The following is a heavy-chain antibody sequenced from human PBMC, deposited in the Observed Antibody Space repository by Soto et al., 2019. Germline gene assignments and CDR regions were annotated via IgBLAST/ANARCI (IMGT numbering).Heavy chain of an antibody. CDR3: ARSGNYDFWSGYHFDY. V-gene: IGHV3-66*01. Sequence: GGSLRLSCAASGFTVSSNYMSWVRQAPGKGLEWVSVIYSGGSTYYADSVKGRFTISRDNSKNTLYLQMNSLRAEDTAVYYCARSGNYDFWSGYHFDYWGQGTLVTVSS. CDR2: IYSGGST. D-gene: IGHD3-3*01. CDR1: GFTVSSNY. J-gene: IGHJ4*02.